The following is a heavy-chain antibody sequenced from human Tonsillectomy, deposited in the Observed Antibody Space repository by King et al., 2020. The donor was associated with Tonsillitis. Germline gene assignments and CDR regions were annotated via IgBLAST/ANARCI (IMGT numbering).Heavy chain of an antibody. CDR3: ARDSLYGSGNYYFDY. Sequence: VQLVESGGGVVQPGRSLRLSCSASGFTFSSYGMHWGRQAPGKGLEWGAVIWYDGSNKYYADSVKGRFTISRDNSKNTLYLQMNSLRAEDTAVYYGARDSLYGSGNYYFDYWGQGTLVTVSS. CDR2: IWYDGSNK. D-gene: IGHD3-10*01. V-gene: IGHV3-33*08. CDR1: GFTFSSYG. J-gene: IGHJ4*02.